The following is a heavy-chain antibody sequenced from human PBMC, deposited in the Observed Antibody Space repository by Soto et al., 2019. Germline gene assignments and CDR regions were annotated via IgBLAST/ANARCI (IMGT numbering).Heavy chain of an antibody. V-gene: IGHV3-23*01. CDR2: ISGSGGST. Sequence: GGSLRLSCAASGFTFSSYAMSWVRQAPGKGLEWVSAISGSGGSTYYADSVKGRFTISRDNSKNTLYLQMNSLRGEDTAVYFCVGEVGFQLIYWGQGTLVTVSS. CDR1: GFTFSSYA. CDR3: VGEVGFQLIY. J-gene: IGHJ4*02. D-gene: IGHD2-2*01.